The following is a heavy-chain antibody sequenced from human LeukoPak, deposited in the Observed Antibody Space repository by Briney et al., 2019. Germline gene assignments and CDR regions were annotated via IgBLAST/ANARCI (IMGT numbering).Heavy chain of an antibody. Sequence: SETLSLTCTVSGGSISSYYWGWIRQPPGKGLEWIGYIYYSGSTNYNPSLKSRVTISVDTSKNQFSLKLSSVTAADTAVYYCARTYDSSKNDAFDIWGQGTMVTVSS. J-gene: IGHJ3*02. V-gene: IGHV4-59*01. CDR3: ARTYDSSKNDAFDI. D-gene: IGHD3-22*01. CDR1: GGSISSYY. CDR2: IYYSGST.